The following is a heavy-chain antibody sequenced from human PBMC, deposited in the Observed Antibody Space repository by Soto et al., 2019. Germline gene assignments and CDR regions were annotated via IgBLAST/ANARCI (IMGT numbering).Heavy chain of an antibody. CDR2: IWYDGSNK. D-gene: IGHD2-15*01. J-gene: IGHJ6*03. V-gene: IGHV3-33*01. CDR1: GFTFSSYG. CDR3: ARAKYCSGGSCYPYYYYMDV. Sequence: GGSLRLSCAASGFTFSSYGMHWVRQAPGKGLEWVALIWYDGSNKYYADSVKGRFTISRDNSKNTLYLQMNSLRAEDTAVYYCARAKYCSGGSCYPYYYYMDVWGKGTTVTVSS.